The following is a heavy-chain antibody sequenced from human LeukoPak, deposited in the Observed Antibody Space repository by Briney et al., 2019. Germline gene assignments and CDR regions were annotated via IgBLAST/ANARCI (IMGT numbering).Heavy chain of an antibody. D-gene: IGHD6-13*01. CDR3: AKEVYSSSWYWFDY. Sequence: PGGPLRLPCVPCGFLLSDYGELWVRQAPGRALEGVAYERFGGSNECYADSVKGRFRISTDNSKNKLYLQMNSLRAEDTAVYYCAKEVYSSSWYWFDYWGQGTLVTVSS. CDR1: GFLLSDYG. CDR2: ERFGGSNE. J-gene: IGHJ4*02. V-gene: IGHV3-30*02.